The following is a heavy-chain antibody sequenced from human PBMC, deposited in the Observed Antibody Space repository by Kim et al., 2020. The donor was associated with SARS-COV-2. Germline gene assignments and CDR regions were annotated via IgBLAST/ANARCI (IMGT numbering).Heavy chain of an antibody. J-gene: IGHJ5*02. V-gene: IGHV4-39*07. CDR1: GGSISSSSYY. CDR2: IYYSGST. D-gene: IGHD1-26*01. CDR3: ARVRYEWGALYP. Sequence: SETLSLTCTVSGGSISSSSYYWGWIRQPPGKGLEGIGSIYYSGSTYYNPSLKSRVTISVDTSKNQFSLKLSSVTAADTAVYYCARVRYEWGALYPWGQGTLDTVSP.